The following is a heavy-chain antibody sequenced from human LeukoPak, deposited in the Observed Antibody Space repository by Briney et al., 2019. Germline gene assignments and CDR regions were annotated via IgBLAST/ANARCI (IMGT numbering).Heavy chain of an antibody. J-gene: IGHJ4*02. CDR2: IRYDGSNI. V-gene: IGHV3-30*02. CDR3: AVGIAGRPGPYY. CDR1: GFTFSSYG. Sequence: PGGSLRLSCAASGFTFSSYGMHWVRQAPGEGLEWVAFIRYDGSNIYYADSVKGRFTISRDNSKNTLYLQMNSLEGEDTAVYYCAVGIAGRPGPYYWGQGTLVTVSS. D-gene: IGHD6-6*01.